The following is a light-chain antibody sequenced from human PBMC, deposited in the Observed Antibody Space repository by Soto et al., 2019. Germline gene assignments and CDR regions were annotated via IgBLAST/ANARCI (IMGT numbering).Light chain of an antibody. CDR3: QQYGSSPPIN. CDR2: AAS. V-gene: IGKV3-20*01. CDR1: QSVTSSY. J-gene: IGKJ5*01. Sequence: IVLTQSPGTLSLSPWERATLSCRASQSVTSSYLAWYQQKPGQAPRLLMYAASSRATGIPDRFSGSGSGTDFTLTISRLEAEDFAVYYCQQYGSSPPINFGQGTRLEIK.